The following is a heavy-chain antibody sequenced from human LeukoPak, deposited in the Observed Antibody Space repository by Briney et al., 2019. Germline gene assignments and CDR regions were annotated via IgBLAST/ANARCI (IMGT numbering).Heavy chain of an antibody. Sequence: ASVKVSCKASGYTFTSYYMHWVRQAPGQGLEWMGIINPSGSSTSYAQKFQGRVTMTRDTSTSTVYMELSSLRSEDTAVYYYARVAAAAGDLFDYWGQGTLVTVSS. V-gene: IGHV1-46*01. J-gene: IGHJ4*02. CDR2: INPSGSST. CDR1: GYTFTSYY. CDR3: ARVAAAAGDLFDY. D-gene: IGHD6-13*01.